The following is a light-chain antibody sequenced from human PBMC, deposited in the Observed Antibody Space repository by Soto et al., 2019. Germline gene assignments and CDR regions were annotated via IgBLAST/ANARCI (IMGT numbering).Light chain of an antibody. CDR3: QQYGSTPLT. CDR1: QSVRSNY. CDR2: DAS. V-gene: IGKV3-20*01. J-gene: IGKJ4*01. Sequence: EIVLKQSPDTLSLSPGERATLSCRASQSVRSNYLAWYQQKPGQAPRFLIYDASSRATGIPDRFSGSGSGTAFTLTISRLEPEDFAVYYCQQYGSTPLTFGGGTKVDIK.